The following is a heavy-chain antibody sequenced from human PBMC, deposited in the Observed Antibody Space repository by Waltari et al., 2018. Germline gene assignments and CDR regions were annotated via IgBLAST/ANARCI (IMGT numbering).Heavy chain of an antibody. J-gene: IGHJ4*02. V-gene: IGHV3-33*08. Sequence: QVQLVESGGGVVQPGRSLRLSCAASGFTFSSYGMHWVRQAPGKGLEWVAVIWYDGSNKYYADSVKGRFTISRDNSKNTLYLQMNSLRAEDTAVYYCARDRGPRGGAIDYWGQGTLVTVSS. CDR3: ARDRGPRGGAIDY. CDR2: IWYDGSNK. D-gene: IGHD3-10*01. CDR1: GFTFSSYG.